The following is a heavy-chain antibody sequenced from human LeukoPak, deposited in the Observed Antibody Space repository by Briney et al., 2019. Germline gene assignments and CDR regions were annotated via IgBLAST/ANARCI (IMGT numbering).Heavy chain of an antibody. CDR3: ARYDRGLPVGY. CDR1: GGSISSSSYY. CDR2: IFYSGST. D-gene: IGHD3-22*01. J-gene: IGHJ4*02. Sequence: SETLSLTCTVSGGSISSSSYYWGWIRQPPGKGLEWIGSIFYSGSTYYNPSLKSRVTISVDTSKNQFSLNLTSVTAADTAVYYCARYDRGLPVGYWGQGTLVTVSS. V-gene: IGHV4-39*01.